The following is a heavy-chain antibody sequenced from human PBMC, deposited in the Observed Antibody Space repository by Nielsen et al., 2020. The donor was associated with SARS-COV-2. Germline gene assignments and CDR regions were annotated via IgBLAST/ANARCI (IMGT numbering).Heavy chain of an antibody. CDR2: INSDGSST. CDR3: AKDLGLGYCSSTSCYTGYYGMDV. V-gene: IGHV3-74*01. Sequence: GESLKISCAASGFTFSSYWMHWVRQAPGKGLVWVSRINSDGSSTSYADSVKGRFTISRDNAKNSLYLQMNSLRAEDTALYYCAKDLGLGYCSSTSCYTGYYGMDVWGQGTTVTVSS. J-gene: IGHJ6*02. CDR1: GFTFSSYW. D-gene: IGHD2-2*02.